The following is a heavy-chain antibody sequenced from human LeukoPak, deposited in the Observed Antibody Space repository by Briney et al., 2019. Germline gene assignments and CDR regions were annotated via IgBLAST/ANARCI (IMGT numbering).Heavy chain of an antibody. CDR1: GGSFSGYY. CDR2: INHSGST. Sequence: SETLSLTCAVYGGSFSGYYWSWIRQPPGKGLEWIGEINHSGSTNYNPSLKSRVTISVDTSKNQFSLKLSSVTAADTAVYYCARGGYCSSASCLRGGLYYYYYYMDVWGKGTTVTVSS. CDR3: ARGGYCSSASCLRGGLYYYYYYMDV. D-gene: IGHD2-2*01. J-gene: IGHJ6*03. V-gene: IGHV4-34*01.